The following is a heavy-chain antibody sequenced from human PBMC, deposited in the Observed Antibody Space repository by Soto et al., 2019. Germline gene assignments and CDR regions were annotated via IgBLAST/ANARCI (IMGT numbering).Heavy chain of an antibody. CDR2: INSDGSST. J-gene: IGHJ4*02. CDR3: ARDLPAAEDY. V-gene: IGHV3-74*01. CDR1: GFTFSRYW. D-gene: IGHD6-25*01. Sequence: EVQLVASGGGLVQPGGSLRLSCAASGFTFSRYWMHWVRQAPGKGLVWVSHINSDGSSTNYADSVKGRFTISRDNAKNTLYLQVNSLRADDTAVYYGARDLPAAEDYWGQGTLVTVSS.